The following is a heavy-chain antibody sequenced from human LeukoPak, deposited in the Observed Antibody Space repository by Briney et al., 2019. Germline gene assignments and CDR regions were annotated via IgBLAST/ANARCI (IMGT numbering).Heavy chain of an antibody. J-gene: IGHJ4*02. CDR2: INSDGSST. D-gene: IGHD3-10*01. V-gene: IGHV3-74*01. Sequence: GGSLRLSCAASGFTFSSYWMHWVRQAPGKGLVWVSRINSDGSSTSYADSVKGRFTISRDNAKNTLYLQMNSLRAEDTAVYYCASKVAGYYFDYWGQGTLVTVSS. CDR3: ASKVAGYYFDY. CDR1: GFTFSSYW.